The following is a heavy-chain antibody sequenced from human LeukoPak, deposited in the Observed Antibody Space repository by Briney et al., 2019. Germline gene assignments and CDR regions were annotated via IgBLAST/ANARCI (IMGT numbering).Heavy chain of an antibody. CDR1: GFTFSSYT. CDR3: AKDGGLWVSAHWGDS. Sequence: GGSLRLYCTAPGFTFSSYTMSWVRQTPGKGLKWVSTITTGGPNTYYADSVKGRFTVSRDDSKNTLYLQMNSLRAEDTAVYYCAKDGGLWVSAHWGDSWGRGTLVTVSS. CDR2: ITTGGPNT. D-gene: IGHD7-27*01. V-gene: IGHV3-23*01. J-gene: IGHJ4*02.